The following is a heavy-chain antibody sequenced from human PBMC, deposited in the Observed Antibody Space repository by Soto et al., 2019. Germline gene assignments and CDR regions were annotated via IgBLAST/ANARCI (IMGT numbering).Heavy chain of an antibody. Sequence: ASVKVSCKTSGYTFSTYPISWVRQAPGQGLEWVGWISTYNGKTNYGQKFQGRVTITTDTSTSTAYMDLRNLRSDDTAVYYCARDRVEAALGTFDQWGQGTLVIVSS. CDR3: ARDRVEAALGTFDQ. D-gene: IGHD6-13*01. CDR2: ISTYNGKT. J-gene: IGHJ4*02. CDR1: GYTFSTYP. V-gene: IGHV1-18*01.